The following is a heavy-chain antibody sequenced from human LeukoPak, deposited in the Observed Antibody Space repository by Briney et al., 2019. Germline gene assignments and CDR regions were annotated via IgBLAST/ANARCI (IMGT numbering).Heavy chain of an antibody. J-gene: IGHJ4*02. CDR3: ARTPPMTTVTFFDY. Sequence: PGGSLRLSCAASEFSVGSNYMTWVRQAPGKGLEWVSLIYSGGSTYYADSVKGRFTISRDNSKNTLYLQMNSLRAEDTAVYYCARTPPMTTVTFFDYWGQGTLVTVSS. CDR1: EFSVGSNY. V-gene: IGHV3-66*01. CDR2: IYSGGST. D-gene: IGHD4-17*01.